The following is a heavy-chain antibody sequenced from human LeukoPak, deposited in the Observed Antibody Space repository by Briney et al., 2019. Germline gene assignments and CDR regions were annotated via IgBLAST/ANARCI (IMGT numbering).Heavy chain of an antibody. CDR2: VKQDGSEK. CDR3: AKGGRGSGEVY. J-gene: IGHJ4*02. CDR1: GFTFSSYW. V-gene: IGHV3-7*01. D-gene: IGHD6-19*01. Sequence: GGSLRLSCAVSGFTFSSYWMNLVRQAPGKGLEWVANVKQDGSEKNYVDSVKGRFTISRDNAKSSLFLQMNDLRAEDTAVYYCAKGGRGSGEVYWGQGTLVTVSS.